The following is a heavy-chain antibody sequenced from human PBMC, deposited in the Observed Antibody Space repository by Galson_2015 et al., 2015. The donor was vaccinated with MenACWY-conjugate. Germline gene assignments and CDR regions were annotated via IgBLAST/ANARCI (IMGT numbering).Heavy chain of an antibody. Sequence: SVKVSCKASGYTFTSYYMHWVRQAPGQGLEWMGIINPRGGSATYAQKFQGRVTMTRETSTSTVYMELSSLRSEDTAVYYCARDAGGGSTWYKYYFDYWGQATLVPVSS. CDR1: GYTFTSYY. CDR2: INPRGGSA. J-gene: IGHJ4*02. V-gene: IGHV1-46*01. D-gene: IGHD6-13*01. CDR3: ARDAGGGSTWYKYYFDY.